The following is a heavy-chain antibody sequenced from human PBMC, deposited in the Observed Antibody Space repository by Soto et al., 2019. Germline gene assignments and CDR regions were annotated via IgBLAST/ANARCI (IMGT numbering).Heavy chain of an antibody. D-gene: IGHD2-2*01. CDR1: GFTFSSYA. Sequence: GGSLRLSCAASGFTFSSYAMSWVRQAPGEGLEWVSAISGSGGSTYYADSVKGRFTISRDNSKNTLYLQMNSLRAEDTAVYYCAKTTDGQLLIYWCQGTLFSVSS. CDR3: AKTTDGQLLIY. CDR2: ISGSGGST. V-gene: IGHV3-23*01. J-gene: IGHJ4*02.